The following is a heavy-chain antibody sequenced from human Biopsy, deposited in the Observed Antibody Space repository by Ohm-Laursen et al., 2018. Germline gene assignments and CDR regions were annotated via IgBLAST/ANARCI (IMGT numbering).Heavy chain of an antibody. V-gene: IGHV4-59*05. J-gene: IGHJ6*02. CDR1: GGSVTKYY. CDR3: ARHRSSSARNYYHDMDV. CDR2: LYHNGHT. Sequence: GTLSLTCTVSGGSVTKYYWSWIRQTPGEGLQWIGSLYHNGHTYENPSLRSRLTLSIDKSKNLFSLRLSSVTAADTAVYYCARHRSSSARNYYHDMDVWGQGTTVTVSS. D-gene: IGHD6-6*01.